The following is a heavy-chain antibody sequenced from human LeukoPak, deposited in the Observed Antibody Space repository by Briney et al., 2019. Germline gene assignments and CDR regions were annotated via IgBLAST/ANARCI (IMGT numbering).Heavy chain of an antibody. CDR2: MNPNSGNT. Sequence: ASVKVSCKASGYTFTSYDINWVRQATGQGLEWMGWMNPNSGNTGYAQKFQGRVTMTRNTSISTAYMELSSLRSEDTAVYYCARLYYYDSSGYYSIDYWGQGTLVTVSS. V-gene: IGHV1-8*01. D-gene: IGHD3-22*01. CDR1: GYTFTSYD. CDR3: ARLYYYDSSGYYSIDY. J-gene: IGHJ4*02.